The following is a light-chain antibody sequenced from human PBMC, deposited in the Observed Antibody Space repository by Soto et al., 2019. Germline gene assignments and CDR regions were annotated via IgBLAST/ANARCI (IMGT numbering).Light chain of an antibody. CDR1: QSVSSY. CDR2: DAS. Sequence: EIVLTQSPATLSLSPGERATLSCRASQSVSSYVAWYQQKPGQAPRLLIYDASNRATGIPARFSGSVSGTVFTLTISSLEPEYFAVYYCQQRSNWPSITFGQGTRLEIK. CDR3: QQRSNWPSIT. V-gene: IGKV3-11*01. J-gene: IGKJ5*01.